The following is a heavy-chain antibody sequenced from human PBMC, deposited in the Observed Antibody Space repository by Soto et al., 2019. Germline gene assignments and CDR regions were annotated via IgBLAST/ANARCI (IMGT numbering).Heavy chain of an antibody. CDR3: ARPTRQWLGLRYYYGMDV. D-gene: IGHD6-19*01. CDR1: GGSFSGYY. CDR2: INHSGST. V-gene: IGHV4-34*01. J-gene: IGHJ6*02. Sequence: QVQLQQWGAGLLKPSETLSLTCAVYGGSFSGYYWSWIRQPPGKGLEWIGEINHSGSTNYNPSLKSRDTISVDTSNQFSLKLSSVTAADTAVYYCARPTRQWLGLRYYYGMDVWGQGTTVTVSS.